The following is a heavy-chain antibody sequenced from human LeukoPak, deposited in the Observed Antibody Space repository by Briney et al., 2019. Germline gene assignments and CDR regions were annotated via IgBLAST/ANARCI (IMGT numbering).Heavy chain of an antibody. J-gene: IGHJ3*02. CDR2: IRYDGSNK. D-gene: IGHD4-11*01. CDR1: GFTFSSYG. V-gene: IGHV3-30*02. Sequence: GGSLRLSCAASGFTFSSYGMHWVRQAPGKGLEWVAFIRYDGSNKYYADSVKGRFTISRDNSKNTLYPRMNSLRAEDTAVYYCAKTSSYSNYVHAFDIWGQGTMVTVSS. CDR3: AKTSSYSNYVHAFDI.